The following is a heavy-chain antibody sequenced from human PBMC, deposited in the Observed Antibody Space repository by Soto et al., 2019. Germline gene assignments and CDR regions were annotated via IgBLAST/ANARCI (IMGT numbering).Heavy chain of an antibody. CDR3: AREGGYDSSGYSKEEGAFDI. CDR2: INPSGGST. V-gene: IGHV1-46*01. J-gene: IGHJ3*02. CDR1: GYTFTSYY. Sequence: ASVKVSCKASGYTFTSYYMHWVRQAPGQGLEWMGIINPSGGSTSYAQKFQGRVTMTRDTSTSTVYMEPSSLRSDDTAVYYCAREGGYDSSGYSKEEGAFDIWGQGTMVNVSS. D-gene: IGHD3-22*01.